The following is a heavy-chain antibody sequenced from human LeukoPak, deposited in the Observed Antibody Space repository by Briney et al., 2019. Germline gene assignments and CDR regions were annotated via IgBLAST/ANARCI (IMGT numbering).Heavy chain of an antibody. Sequence: ASVKVSCKASGYTFTDYYMHWVRQAPGQGLEWMGWISPNSGGTNYAQKFQGRVTMTRDTSISTAYMEQSRLRSDDTAVYYCARDYVGDNWFDPWGQGTLVSVSS. V-gene: IGHV1-2*02. CDR2: ISPNSGGT. CDR1: GYTFTDYY. D-gene: IGHD3-16*01. J-gene: IGHJ5*02. CDR3: ARDYVGDNWFDP.